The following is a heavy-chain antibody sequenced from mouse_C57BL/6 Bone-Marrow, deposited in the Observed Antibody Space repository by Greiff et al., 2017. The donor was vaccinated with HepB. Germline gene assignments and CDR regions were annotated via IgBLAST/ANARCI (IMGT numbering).Heavy chain of an antibody. Sequence: LEESGAELVRPGASVKLSCKASGYTFTSYGISWVKQRTGQGLEWIGEIYPRSGNTYYNEKFKGKATLTADKSSSTAYMELRSLTSEDSAVYFCAHNRYYFDDWGQGATLTVSS. D-gene: IGHD1-3*01. CDR2: IYPRSGNT. CDR3: AHNRYYFDD. J-gene: IGHJ2*01. V-gene: IGHV1-81*01. CDR1: GYTFTSYG.